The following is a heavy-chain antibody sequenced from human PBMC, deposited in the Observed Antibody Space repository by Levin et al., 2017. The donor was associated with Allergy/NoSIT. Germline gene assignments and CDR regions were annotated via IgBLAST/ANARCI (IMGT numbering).Heavy chain of an antibody. CDR3: TTFHYYGSGSFDDYMDV. D-gene: IGHD3-10*01. CDR1: GFTFSNAW. V-gene: IGHV3-15*01. CDR2: IRSKTGGGTT. Sequence: GESLKISCAASGFTFSNAWMNWVRQAPGRGLEWVGRIRSKTGGGTTDYAAPVKDRFIISRDDSKNTLYLQMNSLKTEDTAVYYCTTFHYYGSGSFDDYMDVWGKGTTVTVSS. J-gene: IGHJ6*03.